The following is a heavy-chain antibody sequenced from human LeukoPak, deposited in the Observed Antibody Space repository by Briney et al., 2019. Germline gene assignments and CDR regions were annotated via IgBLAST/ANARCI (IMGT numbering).Heavy chain of an antibody. Sequence: PSQTLSHTCTVSGGSISSGSYYWSWIRQPAGKGLEWIGRIYTSGSTNYNPSLKSRVTISVDTSKNQFSLKLSSVTAADTAVYYCAQGGDYSSSSVFDYWGQGTLVTVSS. CDR2: IYTSGST. CDR1: GGSISSGSYY. J-gene: IGHJ4*02. CDR3: AQGGDYSSSSVFDY. V-gene: IGHV4-61*02. D-gene: IGHD6-6*01.